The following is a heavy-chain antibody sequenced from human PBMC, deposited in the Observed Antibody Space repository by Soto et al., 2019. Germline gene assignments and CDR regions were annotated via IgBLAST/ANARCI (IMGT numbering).Heavy chain of an antibody. Sequence: GESLKISCKGSGYSFTSYWIGWVRQMPGKGLEWMGIIYPGDSDTRYSPSFQGQVTISADKSISTAYLQWSSLKASDTAMYYRAGLFTYYDILTGYYRHDAFDIWGQGTMVTVSS. CDR1: GYSFTSYW. D-gene: IGHD3-9*01. CDR2: IYPGDSDT. J-gene: IGHJ3*02. CDR3: AGLFTYYDILTGYYRHDAFDI. V-gene: IGHV5-51*01.